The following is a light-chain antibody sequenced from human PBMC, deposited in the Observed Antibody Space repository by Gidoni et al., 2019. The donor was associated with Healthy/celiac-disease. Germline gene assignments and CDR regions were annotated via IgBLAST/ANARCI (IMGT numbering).Light chain of an antibody. V-gene: IGKV3-11*01. Sequence: EIVLTQSPATLSLSPGERATLSCRASQSVSSYLAWYQQKPGQAPRLLIYDASNRSTGIPARFSVSGSGTDFTLTISSLAPEDFAVYYCQQRSNWLPLTFGGGTKVEIK. CDR1: QSVSSY. CDR3: QQRSNWLPLT. J-gene: IGKJ4*01. CDR2: DAS.